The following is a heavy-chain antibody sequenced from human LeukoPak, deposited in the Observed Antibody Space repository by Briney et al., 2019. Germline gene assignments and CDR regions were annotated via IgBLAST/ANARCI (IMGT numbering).Heavy chain of an antibody. V-gene: IGHV3-23*01. J-gene: IGHJ4*02. CDR3: AKVSYYDSSGSFYFDY. CDR2: ISGSGDNT. D-gene: IGHD3-22*01. Sequence: AGGSLRLSCAASGFTFSSYAMSWVRQAPGKGLERVSGISGSGDNTYYADSVKGRFTISRDNSKNTLYVQVNSLGTEDTAAYYCAKVSYYDSSGSFYFDYWGQGTLVTVSS. CDR1: GFTFSSYA.